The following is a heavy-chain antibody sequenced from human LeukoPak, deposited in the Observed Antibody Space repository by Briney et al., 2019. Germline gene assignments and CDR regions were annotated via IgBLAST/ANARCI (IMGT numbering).Heavy chain of an antibody. CDR1: GFTFSKYW. D-gene: IGHD1-7*01. V-gene: IGHV3-7*01. CDR2: MKEDGSEK. Sequence: GGSLRLSCAASGFTFSKYWMSWVRQAPGKGLEWVANMKEDGSEKYYVDSVKGRFTISRDNAKNSLYLQMNSLRAEDTAVYYCARDDDWNYEDYWGQGTLVTVSS. CDR3: ARDDDWNYEDY. J-gene: IGHJ4*02.